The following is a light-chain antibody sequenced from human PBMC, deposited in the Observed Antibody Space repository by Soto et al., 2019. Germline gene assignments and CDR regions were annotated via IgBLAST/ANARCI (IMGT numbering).Light chain of an antibody. J-gene: IGKJ3*01. CDR1: QSVSSSY. CDR2: GAS. CDR3: QQYGSSVFT. Sequence: EIVLTQSPGTLSLSPGERATLSCRASQSVSSSYLACYQQKPGQAPRLLIYGASSRATGIPDRFSGSGSGTDFILTISRLQPEDFAVYYCQQYGSSVFTFGPGTNVDIK. V-gene: IGKV3-20*01.